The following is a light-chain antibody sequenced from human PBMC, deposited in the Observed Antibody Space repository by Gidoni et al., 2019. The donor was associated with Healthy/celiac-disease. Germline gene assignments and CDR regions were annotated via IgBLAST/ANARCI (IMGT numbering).Light chain of an antibody. CDR3: QQYNNXXRT. V-gene: IGKV3-15*01. J-gene: IGKJ1*01. CDR2: GAS. CDR1: QSVCSN. Sequence: EIVMTQSPATLSVSPGERDTISCRASQSVCSNLAWYQQKPGQAPRLLIYGASTRATGIPARFSGSVSGTEFTLTISSLQSEDFAVYYCQQYNNXXRTFXXXTKVEIK.